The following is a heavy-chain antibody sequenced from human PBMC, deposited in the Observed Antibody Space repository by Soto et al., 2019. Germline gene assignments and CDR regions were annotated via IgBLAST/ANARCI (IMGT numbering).Heavy chain of an antibody. D-gene: IGHD6-13*01. CDR1: GYTFTSYA. Sequence: ASVKVSCKASGYTFTSYAMHWVRQAPGQRLEWMGWINAGNGNTKYSQKFQGRVTITRDTSASTAYMELSSLRSEDTAVYYCARGPPPYSSSWNWFDPWGQGTLVPVSS. CDR2: INAGNGNT. J-gene: IGHJ5*02. V-gene: IGHV1-3*01. CDR3: ARGPPPYSSSWNWFDP.